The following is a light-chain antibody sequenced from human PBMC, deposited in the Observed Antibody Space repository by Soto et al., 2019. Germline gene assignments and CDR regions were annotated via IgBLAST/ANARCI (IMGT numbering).Light chain of an antibody. V-gene: IGLV1-51*01. Sequence: QSVLTQPPSVSATPGQRVTISCYGSSSEIGDNYVSWFQQLPGTAPKLVIYDNNKRPSGIPDRFSGSKSGTSATLGITGLQTGDEAVYYCGTWDTTLSAGVFGTGTKVPS. CDR1: SSEIGDNY. CDR2: DNN. CDR3: GTWDTTLSAGV. J-gene: IGLJ1*01.